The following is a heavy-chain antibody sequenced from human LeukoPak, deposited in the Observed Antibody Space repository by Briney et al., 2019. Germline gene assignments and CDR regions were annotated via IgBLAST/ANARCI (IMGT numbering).Heavy chain of an antibody. Sequence: GGSLRLFCAASGFIFSNYAMHWVRQAPGKGLEWVAVISFDGSKRYYADSLKGRLTISRDNSENTLSLQMDSLRDEDTAVYFCAKDSDSQRWLPADWGQGTLVTVSS. D-gene: IGHD5-24*01. CDR2: ISFDGSKR. CDR1: GFIFSNYA. V-gene: IGHV3-30*04. J-gene: IGHJ4*02. CDR3: AKDSDSQRWLPAD.